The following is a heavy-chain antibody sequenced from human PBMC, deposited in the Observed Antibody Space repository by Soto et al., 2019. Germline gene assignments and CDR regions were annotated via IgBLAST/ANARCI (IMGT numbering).Heavy chain of an antibody. V-gene: IGHV1-3*01. CDR1: GYTFPNYA. CDR2: IKAGNDGNDNI. D-gene: IGHD3-3*01. CDR3: ARGSDFWSGYQLDY. J-gene: IGHJ4*02. Sequence: ASVKVSCKASGYTFPNYALHWVRQAPGQGLEWMGWIKAGNDGNDNIKYSQKFQGRVTITRDTSASTAYMELSSLRSEDTAVYYCARGSDFWSGYQLDYWGQGTLVTVSS.